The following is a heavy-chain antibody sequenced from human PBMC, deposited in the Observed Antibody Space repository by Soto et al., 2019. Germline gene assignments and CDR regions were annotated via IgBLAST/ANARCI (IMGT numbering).Heavy chain of an antibody. Sequence: QVQLVQSGAEVKKPGTSVKVSCKASGGTFSGYTISWVRQAPGQGLEWMGGIIPIFGTADYAQKLQGRVTITADESTSTAYMELSSLRSEDTAVYYCAAARVTTTYEDYWGQGTLVTVSS. CDR1: GGTFSGYT. CDR2: IIPIFGTA. CDR3: AAARVTTTYEDY. J-gene: IGHJ4*02. V-gene: IGHV1-69*01. D-gene: IGHD4-17*01.